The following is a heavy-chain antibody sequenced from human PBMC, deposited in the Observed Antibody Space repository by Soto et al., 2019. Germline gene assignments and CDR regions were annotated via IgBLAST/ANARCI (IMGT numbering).Heavy chain of an antibody. Sequence: VASVKVSCKASGYTFTSYGISWVRQAPGRGLEWMGWISAYNGNTNYAQKLQGRVTMTTDTSTSTAYMELRSLRSDDTAVYYCAVLARGAIIDYWGQGTLVTVSS. CDR3: AVLARGAIIDY. D-gene: IGHD3-10*01. V-gene: IGHV1-18*04. CDR1: GYTFTSYG. J-gene: IGHJ4*02. CDR2: ISAYNGNT.